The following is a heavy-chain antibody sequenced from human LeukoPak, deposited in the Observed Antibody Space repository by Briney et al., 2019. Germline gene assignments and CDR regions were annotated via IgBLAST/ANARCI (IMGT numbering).Heavy chain of an antibody. V-gene: IGHV4-59*01. Sequence: PSETLSLTCTVSGGSISSYYWSWIRQPPGKGLEWIGYIYYSGSTNYNPSLKSRVTISVDTSKNQFSLKLSSVTAADTAVYYCARASPRCYYDSSGYFGAYNWFDPWGQGTLVTVSS. J-gene: IGHJ5*02. CDR1: GGSISSYY. CDR2: IYYSGST. D-gene: IGHD3-22*01. CDR3: ARASPRCYYDSSGYFGAYNWFDP.